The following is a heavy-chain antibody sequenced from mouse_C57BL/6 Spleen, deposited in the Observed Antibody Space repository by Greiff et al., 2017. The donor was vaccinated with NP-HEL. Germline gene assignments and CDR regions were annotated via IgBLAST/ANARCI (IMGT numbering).Heavy chain of an antibody. V-gene: IGHV5-9-1*02. Sequence: EVQGVESGEGLVKPGGSLKLSCAASGFTFSSYAMSWVRQTPEKRLEWVAYISSGGDSIYYAATVKGRFTISRDNARNTLYLQMSSLKSEDTAMYYCKRENVDYFDYWGQGTTLTVSS. CDR2: ISSGGDSI. CDR3: KRENVDYFDY. CDR1: GFTFSSYA. J-gene: IGHJ2*01.